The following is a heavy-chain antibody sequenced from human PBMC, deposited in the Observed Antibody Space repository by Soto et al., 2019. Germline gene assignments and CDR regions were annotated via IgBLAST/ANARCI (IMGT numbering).Heavy chain of an antibody. Sequence: SETLSLTCAVSGGSISSSNWWSWVRQPPGKGLEWIGEIYHSGSTNYNPSLKSRVTISVDKSKNQFSLKLSSVTAADTAVYYCARHNIAVAGTLDYWGQGTLVTVSS. CDR1: GGSISSSNW. CDR3: ARHNIAVAGTLDY. V-gene: IGHV4-4*02. D-gene: IGHD6-19*01. CDR2: IYHSGST. J-gene: IGHJ4*02.